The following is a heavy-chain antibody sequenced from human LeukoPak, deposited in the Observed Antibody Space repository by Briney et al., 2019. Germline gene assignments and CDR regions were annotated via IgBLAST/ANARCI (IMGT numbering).Heavy chain of an antibody. Sequence: SETLSLTCTVSGGSISSSSYYWGWIRQPPGKGLEWIGSIYYSGSTYYNPSLKSRVTISVDTSKNQFSLKLSSVTAADTAVYYCARDVWYYCSGGSCYLDYWGQGTLVTVSS. V-gene: IGHV4-39*07. CDR1: GGSISSSSYY. D-gene: IGHD2-15*01. J-gene: IGHJ4*02. CDR3: ARDVWYYCSGGSCYLDY. CDR2: IYYSGST.